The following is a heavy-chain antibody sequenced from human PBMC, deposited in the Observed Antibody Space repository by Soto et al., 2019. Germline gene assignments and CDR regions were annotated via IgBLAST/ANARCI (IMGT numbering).Heavy chain of an antibody. J-gene: IGHJ6*02. D-gene: IGHD6-6*01. CDR1: GYTFTGYY. CDR3: ARSSGAARLVYYYYGMDV. Sequence: GASVKVSCKATGYTFTGYYMHWVRQAPGQGLEWMGWINPNSGGTNYAQKFQGWVTMTRDTSISTAYMELSRLRSDDTAVYYCARSSGAARLVYYYYGMDVWGQGTTVTVSS. CDR2: INPNSGGT. V-gene: IGHV1-2*04.